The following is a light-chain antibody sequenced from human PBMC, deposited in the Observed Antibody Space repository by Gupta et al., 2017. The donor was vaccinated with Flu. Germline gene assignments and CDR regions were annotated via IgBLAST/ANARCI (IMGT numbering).Light chain of an antibody. CDR2: KDS. Sequence: SYELTQPPSVAVSPGQTARTTCSGDALPKQYAYWYQQKPGQAPVLVIYKDSERPSGIPERFSGSSSGTTVTLTISGVQAEDEADYYCQSADSSGPVFGGGTKLTVL. V-gene: IGLV3-25*02. CDR1: ALPKQY. CDR3: QSADSSGPV. J-gene: IGLJ3*02.